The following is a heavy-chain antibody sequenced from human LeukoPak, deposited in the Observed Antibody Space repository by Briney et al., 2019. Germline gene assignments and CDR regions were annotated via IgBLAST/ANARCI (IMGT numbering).Heavy chain of an antibody. CDR2: IYYTVST. Sequence: SETLSLTCTVSGGSISSSSYYWGWIRQPPGKGLEWIGYIYYTVSTNYNSSLKSRVTISLDTSKNQFSLKLSFVTAADTAVYYCARIPYYYDSSGYYPTYYYYYMDVWGKGTTVTVSS. CDR1: GGSISSSSYY. D-gene: IGHD3-22*01. CDR3: ARIPYYYDSSGYYPTYYYYYMDV. J-gene: IGHJ6*03. V-gene: IGHV4-61*05.